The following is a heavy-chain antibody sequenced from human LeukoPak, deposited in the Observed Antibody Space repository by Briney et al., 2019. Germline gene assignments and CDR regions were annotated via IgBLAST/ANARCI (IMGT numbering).Heavy chain of an antibody. CDR3: AKGIVGAITPEYGVDV. CDR2: ISNNGSKT. Sequence: GGSLRLSCAASGFTFSSYAMHWVRQAPGKGLEWVAFISNNGSKTYYADSVKGRFTISRDNSKNTLYLQMNSLRPEDKAVYYCAKGIVGAITPEYGVDVWGQGTTVTVSS. J-gene: IGHJ6*02. D-gene: IGHD4-23*01. CDR1: GFTFSSYA. V-gene: IGHV3-30*04.